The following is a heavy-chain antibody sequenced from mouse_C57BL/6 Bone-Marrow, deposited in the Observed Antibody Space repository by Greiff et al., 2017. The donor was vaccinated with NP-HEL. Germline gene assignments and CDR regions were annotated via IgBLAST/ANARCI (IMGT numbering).Heavy chain of an antibody. CDR2: FHPYNDDT. CDR3: ARGGNYWYYFDY. V-gene: IGHV1-47*01. J-gene: IGHJ2*01. CDR1: GYTFTTYP. Sequence: VQLQQSGAELVKPGASVKMSCKASGYTFTTYPIEWVKQNHGKSLEWIGNFHPYNDDTEYNEKFKNKATLTVEKSSSTVYLELSRVTSEDSSVYEFARGGNYWYYFDYWGQGTTLTVSS. D-gene: IGHD2-1*01.